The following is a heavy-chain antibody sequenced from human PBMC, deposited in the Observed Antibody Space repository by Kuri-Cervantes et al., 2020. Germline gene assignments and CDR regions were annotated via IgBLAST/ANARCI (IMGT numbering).Heavy chain of an antibody. CDR1: GFTFSSYW. CDR3: ASGILWFGEV. V-gene: IGHV3-7*01. Sequence: GGSLRLSCVASGFTFSSYWIHWVRQAPGKGLEWIANINQDGSEKKYVDSVKGRFTISRDNAKNSLYLQMNSLRAEDTAVYYCASGILWFGEVWGQGTLVTVSS. J-gene: IGHJ4*02. CDR2: INQDGSEK. D-gene: IGHD3-10*01.